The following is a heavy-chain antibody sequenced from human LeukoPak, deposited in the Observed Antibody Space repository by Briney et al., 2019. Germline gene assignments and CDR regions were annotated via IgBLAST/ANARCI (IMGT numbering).Heavy chain of an antibody. D-gene: IGHD2-2*01. CDR2: IKPDGSAE. J-gene: IGHJ4*02. V-gene: IGHV3-7*01. CDR1: GFSFDTHW. CDR3: SGRSGFSSIY. Sequence: GGSLRLSCEASGFSFDTHWMNWVRQFPGGGLEWVANIKPDGSAEYYLDSVKGRFSISRDNVENLVYLQLNSLRTEDTAVYYCSGRSGFSSIYWGQGTLVTVSS.